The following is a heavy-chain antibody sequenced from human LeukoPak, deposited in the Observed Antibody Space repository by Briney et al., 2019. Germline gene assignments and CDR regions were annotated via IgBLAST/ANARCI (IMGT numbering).Heavy chain of an antibody. CDR2: INPSGGST. V-gene: IGHV1-46*01. CDR1: GYTFTSYY. D-gene: IGHD2-2*01. J-gene: IGHJ6*02. Sequence: GASVKVSCKASGYTFTSYYMHWVRQAPGQGLEWMGIINPSGGSTSYAQKFQGRVTMTRDTSTSTVYMELSSLRSEDTAVYYCARDGVLVVPAAYTPYYYYGMDVWGQGTTVTVSS. CDR3: ARDGVLVVPAAYTPYYYYGMDV.